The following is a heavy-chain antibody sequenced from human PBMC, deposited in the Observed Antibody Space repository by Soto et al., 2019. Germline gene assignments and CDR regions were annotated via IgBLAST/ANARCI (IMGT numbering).Heavy chain of an antibody. CDR3: AREGGRYCRGGSCFDAFDI. Sequence: GGSLRLSCAASGFTFSSYAMHWVRQAPGKGLEYVSAISSNGGSTYYANSVKGRFTISRDNSKNTLYLQMGSLRAEDMAVYYCAREGGRYCRGGSCFDAFDIWGQGTMVTVSS. V-gene: IGHV3-64*01. J-gene: IGHJ3*02. CDR1: GFTFSSYA. CDR2: ISSNGGST. D-gene: IGHD2-15*01.